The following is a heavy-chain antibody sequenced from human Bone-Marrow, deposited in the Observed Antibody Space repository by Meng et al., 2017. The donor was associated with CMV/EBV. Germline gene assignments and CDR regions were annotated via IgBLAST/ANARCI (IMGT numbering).Heavy chain of an antibody. V-gene: IGHV3-74*01. CDR1: GFTFSTYW. CDR2: INTNGSST. J-gene: IGHJ6*02. CDR3: ARSGIGTGLGMDV. D-gene: IGHD1-1*01. Sequence: GESLKISCAASGFTFSTYWMHWVRQTPGKGLVWVSRINTNGSSTNYADSVKGRFTISRDNAKNTLYLQMNSLRAADTAVYYCARSGIGTGLGMDVWGQGTTVTVSS.